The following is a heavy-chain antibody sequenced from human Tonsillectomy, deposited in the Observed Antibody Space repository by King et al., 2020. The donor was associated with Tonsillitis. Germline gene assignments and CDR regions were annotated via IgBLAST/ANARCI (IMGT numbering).Heavy chain of an antibody. CDR1: GGSFSGYY. CDR3: ASELGWADGAFDY. V-gene: IGHV4-34*01. J-gene: IGHJ4*02. CDR2: INHSGST. D-gene: IGHD2-21*01. Sequence: VQLQQWGAGLLKPSETLSLTCAVYGGSFSGYYWTWIRQPPGKGLEWIGEINHSGSTNYNPSLKSRVTISVDTSKNHFSLKLSSVTAADTAVYFCASELGWADGAFDYWGQGTLVTVSS.